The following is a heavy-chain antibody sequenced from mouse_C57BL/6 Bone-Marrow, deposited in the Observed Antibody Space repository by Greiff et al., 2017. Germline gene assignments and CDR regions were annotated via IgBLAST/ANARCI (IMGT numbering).Heavy chain of an antibody. CDR2: IYTSDSET. CDR1: GYTFTSYW. J-gene: IGHJ2*01. D-gene: IGHD1-1*01. V-gene: IGHV1-61*01. Sequence: VQLQQPGAELVRPGSSVKLSCKASGYTFTSYWMDWVKQRPGQGLEWIGNIYTSDSETHYNQKFKDKATLTVDKSSSTAYMQLSSLTSEDSAVYYCARKDYGSSYAGYWGQGNTLTVSS. CDR3: ARKDYGSSYAGY.